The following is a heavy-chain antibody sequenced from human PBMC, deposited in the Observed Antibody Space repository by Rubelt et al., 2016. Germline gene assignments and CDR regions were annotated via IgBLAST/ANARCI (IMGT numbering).Heavy chain of an antibody. J-gene: IGHJ4*02. V-gene: IGHV3-15*01. CDR3: TTKTAMVSDYDY. CDR1: GFTFSSYA. CDR2: IQSKTAGGAT. Sequence: VQLVESGGGVVQPGRSLRLSCAASGFTFSSYAMHWVRQAPGKGLEWVGRIQSKTAGGATDYAAPVKDRFNMSRDDSKNTLYLQRNSLKTEDTAVYYGTTKTAMVSDYDYWGQGTLITVSS. D-gene: IGHD5-18*01.